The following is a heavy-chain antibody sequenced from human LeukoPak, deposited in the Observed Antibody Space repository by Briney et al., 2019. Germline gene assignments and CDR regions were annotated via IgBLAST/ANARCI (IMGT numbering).Heavy chain of an antibody. J-gene: IGHJ3*02. D-gene: IGHD3-16*01. Sequence: SETLSLTCTVSGGSISSYYWGWIRQPPGKGLEWIGYIYYSGSTNYNPSLKSRVTISVDTSKNQFSLKLSSVTAADTAVYYCARQYYDYVWGSHWAAFDIWGQGTIVTVSS. CDR3: ARQYYDYVWGSHWAAFDI. V-gene: IGHV4-59*01. CDR1: GGSISSYY. CDR2: IYYSGST.